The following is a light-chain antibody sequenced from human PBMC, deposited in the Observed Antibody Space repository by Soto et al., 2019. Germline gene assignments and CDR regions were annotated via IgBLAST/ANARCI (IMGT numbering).Light chain of an antibody. CDR3: SSYSISTAYL. CDR1: SSDVGGYNY. Sequence: QSVLTQPPSASGSPGQSVAISCTGTSSDVGGYNYVSWYQQHPGKAPKLMIYEVNKRPSGVPDRFSGSTSGNTASLTISGLQAEDEADYFCSSYSISTAYLFGTGTKVTVL. CDR2: EVN. J-gene: IGLJ1*01. V-gene: IGLV2-8*01.